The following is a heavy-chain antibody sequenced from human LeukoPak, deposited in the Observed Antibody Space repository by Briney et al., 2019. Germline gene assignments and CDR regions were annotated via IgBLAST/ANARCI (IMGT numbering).Heavy chain of an antibody. CDR3: ASLYYYDSSGYYPHFDY. CDR2: ISSSSSYI. D-gene: IGHD3-22*01. J-gene: IGHJ4*02. Sequence: GGSLRLSCAASGFTFSSYSMNWVRQAPGKGLEWVSSISSSSSYIYYADSVKGRFTISRDNAKNSLYLQMNSLGAEDTAVYYCASLYYYDSSGYYPHFDYWGQGTLVTVSS. V-gene: IGHV3-21*01. CDR1: GFTFSSYS.